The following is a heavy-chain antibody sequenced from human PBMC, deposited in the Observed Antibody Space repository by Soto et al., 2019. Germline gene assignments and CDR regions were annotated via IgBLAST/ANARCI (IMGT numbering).Heavy chain of an antibody. CDR3: ARVKSGSGSTSGYYYGMDV. J-gene: IGHJ6*02. D-gene: IGHD6-25*01. V-gene: IGHV1-2*04. CDR1: GYTFTGYY. CDR2: INPNSGGT. Sequence: QVQLVQSGAEVKKPGASVKVSCKASGYTFTGYYMHWVRQAPGQGLEWMGWINPNSGGTNYAQKFQGWVTMTRDTSISTAYMELSRLRADDTAVYYCARVKSGSGSTSGYYYGMDVWGQGTTVTVSS.